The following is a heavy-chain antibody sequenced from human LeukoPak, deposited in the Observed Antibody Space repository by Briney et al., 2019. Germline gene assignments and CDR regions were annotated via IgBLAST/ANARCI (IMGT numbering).Heavy chain of an antibody. Sequence: VQPGGSLRLSCAASGFTFSSYWMTWVRQAPGKGLEWVANIKQDGSEKYYVDSVKGRFTISRDNAKNSLYLQMNSLGAEDTAVYYCARVDCSGGSCCQDDWGQGTLVTVSS. CDR2: IKQDGSEK. CDR1: GFTFSSYW. CDR3: ARVDCSGGSCCQDD. J-gene: IGHJ4*02. D-gene: IGHD2-15*01. V-gene: IGHV3-7*04.